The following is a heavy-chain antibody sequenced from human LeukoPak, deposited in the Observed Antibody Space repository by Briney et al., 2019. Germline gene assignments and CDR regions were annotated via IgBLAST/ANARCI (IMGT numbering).Heavy chain of an antibody. CDR1: GDSIGSHY. CDR2: IFYVGST. V-gene: IGHV4-59*08. D-gene: IGHD3-22*01. Sequence: NPSETLSLTCTVSGDSIGSHYWSWIRQPPGKGLEWIGYIFYVGSTNYNPSLKSRVTISVDTSKNQFSLNLSSVTAADTAVYYCARPYYYDSRIDPWGQGTLVTVSS. J-gene: IGHJ5*02. CDR3: ARPYYYDSRIDP.